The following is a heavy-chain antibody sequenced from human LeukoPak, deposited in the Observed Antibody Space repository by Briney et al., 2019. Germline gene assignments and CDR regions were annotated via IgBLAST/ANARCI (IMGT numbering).Heavy chain of an antibody. CDR1: GFTFSSYG. CDR2: IWYDGSNK. D-gene: IGHD2-2*01. CDR3: ARDACSSTSCYEIDP. Sequence: GRSLRLSCAASGFTFSSYGMHWVRQAPGKGLEWVAVIWYDGSNKYYADSVKGRFTISRDNSKNTLYLQMNSLRAKDTAVYYCARDACSSTSCYEIDPWGQGTLVTVSS. J-gene: IGHJ5*02. V-gene: IGHV3-33*01.